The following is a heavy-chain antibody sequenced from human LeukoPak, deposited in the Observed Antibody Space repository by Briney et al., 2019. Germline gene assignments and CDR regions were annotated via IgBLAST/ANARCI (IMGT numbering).Heavy chain of an antibody. V-gene: IGHV1-46*01. CDR1: GYTFSSYY. Sequence: ASVKVSCTASGYTFSSYYMHWVRQAPGQGLEWMGIINPSGGSTTYAQKFQGRVTMTRDTSTSTVYMELSSLRSEDTGVYYCARDGSFYFDYGGQGTLVTVSS. J-gene: IGHJ4*02. CDR3: ARDGSFYFDY. D-gene: IGHD1-1*01. CDR2: INPSGGST.